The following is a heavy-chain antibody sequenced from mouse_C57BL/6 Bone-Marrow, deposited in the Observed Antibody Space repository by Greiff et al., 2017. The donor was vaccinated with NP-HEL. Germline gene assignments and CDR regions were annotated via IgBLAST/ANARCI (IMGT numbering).Heavy chain of an antibody. CDR3: ARLGAYYSNYGSYYYAMDY. CDR2: IDPNSGGT. CDR1: GYTFTSYW. Sequence: VQLVESGAELVKPGASVKLSCKASGYTFTSYWMHWVKQRPGRGLEWIGRIDPNSGGTKYNEKFKSKATLTVDKPSSTAYMQLSSLTSEDSAVYYCARLGAYYSNYGSYYYAMDYWGQGTSVTVSS. D-gene: IGHD2-5*01. V-gene: IGHV1-72*01. J-gene: IGHJ4*01.